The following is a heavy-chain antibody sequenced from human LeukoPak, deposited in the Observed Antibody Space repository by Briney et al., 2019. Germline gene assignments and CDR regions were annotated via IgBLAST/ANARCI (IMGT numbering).Heavy chain of an antibody. CDR2: ISGSGGST. D-gene: IGHD3-10*01. Sequence: GGSLRLSCAASGFSSSSYAMSWVRQAPGKGLEWVSAISGSGGSTYYADSVKGRFTISRDNSKNTLYLQMNSLRAEDTAVYYCAKVTTGSYYAHFDYWAREPWSPSPQ. V-gene: IGHV3-23*01. CDR3: AKVTTGSYYAHFDY. J-gene: IGHJ4*02. CDR1: GFSSSSYA.